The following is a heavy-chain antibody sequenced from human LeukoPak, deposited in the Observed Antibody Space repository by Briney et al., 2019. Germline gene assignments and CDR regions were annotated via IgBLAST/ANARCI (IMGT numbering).Heavy chain of an antibody. V-gene: IGHV3-30*02. CDR3: ATLRQYHQYKWSDP. D-gene: IGHD2-2*01. Sequence: PGGSLRLSCAASGFTFSSYGIHWVRQAPGKGLEWVAFIQYDGSDKYYTDSVKGRFTISRDNSKNTLYLQMNSLRAEDTAVYYCATLRQYHQYKWSDPWGQGTLVTASS. J-gene: IGHJ5*02. CDR2: IQYDGSDK. CDR1: GFTFSSYG.